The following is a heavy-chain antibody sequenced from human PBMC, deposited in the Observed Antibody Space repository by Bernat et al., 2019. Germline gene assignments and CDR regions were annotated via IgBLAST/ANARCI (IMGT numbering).Heavy chain of an antibody. CDR2: LYFSGST. V-gene: IGHV4-39*01. J-gene: IGHJ6*04. CDR1: DGSIGSSNYY. Sequence: QVQLQESGPGLVKPSETLSLTCTVPDGSIGSSNYYWNWIRQPPGKGPEWVGTLYFSGSTFYNPSLKGRVTISIDMSNNQFSPTLTSVTAADTAVYYCARRSPRTMMDVWGSGTTVIVSS. CDR3: ARRSPRTMMDV. D-gene: IGHD1-7*01.